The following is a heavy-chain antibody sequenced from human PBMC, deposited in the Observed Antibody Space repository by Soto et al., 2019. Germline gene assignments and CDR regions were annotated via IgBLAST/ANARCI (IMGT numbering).Heavy chain of an antibody. J-gene: IGHJ6*02. CDR2: ISGSGGST. V-gene: IGHV3-23*01. D-gene: IGHD6-6*01. Sequence: GGSLRLSCAASGFTFSSYAMSWVRQAPGKGLEWVSAISGSGGSTYYADSVKGRFTISRDNSKNTLYLQMNSLRAEDTAVYYCAKLEGNSSSSVWSRGNKYYYGMDVWGQGTTVTVSS. CDR1: GFTFSSYA. CDR3: AKLEGNSSSSVWSRGNKYYYGMDV.